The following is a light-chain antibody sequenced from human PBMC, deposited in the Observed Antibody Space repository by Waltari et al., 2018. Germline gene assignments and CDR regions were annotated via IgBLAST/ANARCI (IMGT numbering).Light chain of an antibody. CDR3: CSYARSSALV. CDR1: TGVVGNFNF. Sequence: SPLPQPAPVSGSPGQSITTPCPGTTGVVGNFNFFPCYQQHPGKAPKLMIYEDTKRPSGVSNRFSGSKSGNTASLTISGLQAEDEAEYYCCSYARSSALVFGGGTELTVL. CDR2: EDT. V-gene: IGLV2-23*01. J-gene: IGLJ3*02.